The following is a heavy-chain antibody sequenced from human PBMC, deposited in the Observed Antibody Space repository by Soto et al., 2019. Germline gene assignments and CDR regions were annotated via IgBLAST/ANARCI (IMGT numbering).Heavy chain of an antibody. V-gene: IGHV4-39*01. D-gene: IGHD2-15*01. J-gene: IGHJ6*02. Sequence: QLQLQESGPGLVKPSETLSLTCTVSGGSISSGPYSWCWIRQPPGEGLEWIATFHYSENTYYTPSLESRVTISVDTSKNQFSLKVPSVTVADTAVYYCARLGGYCSRNHCYGYYGMEVWGQGTTVPVSS. CDR1: GGSISSGPYS. CDR2: FHYSENT. CDR3: ARLGGYCSRNHCYGYYGMEV.